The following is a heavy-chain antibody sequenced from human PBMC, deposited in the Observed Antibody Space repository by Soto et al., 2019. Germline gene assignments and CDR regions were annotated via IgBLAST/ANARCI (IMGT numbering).Heavy chain of an antibody. Sequence: SQTLSLTCTVSGGSIISGGYYWSLIRQHPGKGLEWIGYIYYSGSTYYNPSLKSRVTISVDTSKNQFSLKLSSVTAADTAVYYCARDKGYCSGGSCYPDYWGQGTLVTVSS. J-gene: IGHJ4*02. CDR2: IYYSGST. CDR1: GGSIISGGYY. D-gene: IGHD2-15*01. V-gene: IGHV4-31*03. CDR3: ARDKGYCSGGSCYPDY.